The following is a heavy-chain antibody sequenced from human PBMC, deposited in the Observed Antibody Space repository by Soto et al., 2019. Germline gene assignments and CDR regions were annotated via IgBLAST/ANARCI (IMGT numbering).Heavy chain of an antibody. Sequence: QVQVQESGPGLVKPSQTLSLICTVSGASISSYGYYWSWIRQHPGQGLEWIEYIDYSGRTYYNPSLKSRVIISVDTSKNQLSLKLSSVTAADTAVYYWARDTRDYRTRHNWFDPWGQGTLVTVSS. CDR2: IDYSGRT. J-gene: IGHJ5*02. CDR3: ARDTRDYRTRHNWFDP. D-gene: IGHD4-17*01. CDR1: GASISSYGYY. V-gene: IGHV4-31*03.